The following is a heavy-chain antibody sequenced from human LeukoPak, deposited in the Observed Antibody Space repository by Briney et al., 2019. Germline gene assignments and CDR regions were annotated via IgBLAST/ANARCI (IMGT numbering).Heavy chain of an antibody. V-gene: IGHV1-8*01. CDR3: ASTPTYCSSTSCHPLDY. J-gene: IGHJ4*02. CDR1: GYTFTSYD. D-gene: IGHD2-2*01. CDR2: MNPNSGNT. Sequence: ASVKVSCKASGYTFTSYDINWVRPATGQGLEWMGWMNPNSGNTGYAQKFQGRVTMTRNTSISTAYMELSSLRSEDTAVYYCASTPTYCSSTSCHPLDYWGQGTLVTVSS.